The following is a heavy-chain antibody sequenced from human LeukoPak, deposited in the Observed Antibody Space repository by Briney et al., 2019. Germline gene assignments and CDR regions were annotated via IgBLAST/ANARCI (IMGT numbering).Heavy chain of an antibody. D-gene: IGHD3-3*01. V-gene: IGHV3-30*18. CDR3: AKDGLRFLEWLLWSGGMDV. J-gene: IGHJ6*02. CDR1: GFTFSSYG. CDR2: ISYDGSNK. Sequence: GGSLRLSCAASGFTFSSYGMPWVRQAPGKGLEWVAVISYDGSNKYYADSVKGRFTISRDNSKNTLYLQMNSLRAEDTAVYYCAKDGLRFLEWLLWSGGMDVWGQGTTVTVSS.